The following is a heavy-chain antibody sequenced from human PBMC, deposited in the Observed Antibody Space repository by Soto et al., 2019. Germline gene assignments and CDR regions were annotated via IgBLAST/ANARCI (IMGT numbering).Heavy chain of an antibody. CDR1: GFTFSSYG. J-gene: IGHJ4*02. V-gene: IGHV3-30*03. Sequence: QVQLVESGGGVVQPGRSLRLSCAASGFTFSSYGMHWVRQAPGKGLEWVAVISYDGSNKYYADSVKGRFTISRDNSKNTLYLQMNSLRAEDTAVYYCATFRFTAMALNWGQGTLVTVSS. CDR3: ATFRFTAMALN. CDR2: ISYDGSNK. D-gene: IGHD5-18*01.